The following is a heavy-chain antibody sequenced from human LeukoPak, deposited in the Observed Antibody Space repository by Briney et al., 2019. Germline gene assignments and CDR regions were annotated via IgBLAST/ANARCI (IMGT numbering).Heavy chain of an antibody. CDR1: DYYISSGHY. D-gene: IGHD1-7*01. CDR2: IHHAGAT. CDR3: ARVASRTSWQYFFDY. V-gene: IGHV4-38-2*02. Sequence: SETLSLTCTVSDYYISSGHYWGWIRQPPGKGLEWIGNIHHAGATYYNPSLKSRVTISVDTSKNQFSLKLNSVTAADTAVYYCARVASRTSWQYFFDYWGHGALVTVSS. J-gene: IGHJ4*03.